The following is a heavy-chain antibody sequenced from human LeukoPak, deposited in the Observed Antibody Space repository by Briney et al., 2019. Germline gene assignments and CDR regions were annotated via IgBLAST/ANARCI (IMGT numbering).Heavy chain of an antibody. J-gene: IGHJ4*02. CDR3: TKDHYYYDSSGSFDY. Sequence: GGSLRLSCAASGFTFDDYAMHWVRQAPGKGLEWVSGISWNSGSIGYADSVKGRFTIPRDNAKNSLYLQMNSLRAEDTALYYCTKDHYYYDSSGSFDYWGQGTLVTVSS. CDR2: ISWNSGSI. CDR1: GFTFDDYA. V-gene: IGHV3-9*01. D-gene: IGHD3-22*01.